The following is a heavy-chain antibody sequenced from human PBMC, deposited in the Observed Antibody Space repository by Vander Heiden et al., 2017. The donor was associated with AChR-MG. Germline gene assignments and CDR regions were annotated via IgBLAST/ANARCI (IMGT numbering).Heavy chain of an antibody. D-gene: IGHD3-9*01. CDR1: GFSPSTSGVG. CDR2: IYWDDDK. CDR3: ARSLSVRYFDKGAYYYYGMDV. J-gene: IGHJ6*02. Sequence: QITLKESGPTLVKPTQTLTPTCTFSGFSPSTSGVGVGWIRQPPGKALEWLALIYWDDDKRYSPSLQSRLTITKDTSKNQVVLTMTNMDPVDTATYYCARSLSVRYFDKGAYYYYGMDVWGQGTTVTVSS. V-gene: IGHV2-5*02.